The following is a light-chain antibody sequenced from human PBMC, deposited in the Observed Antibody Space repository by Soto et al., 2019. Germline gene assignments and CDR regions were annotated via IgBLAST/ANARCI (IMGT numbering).Light chain of an antibody. Sequence: EIVLTQSPATLSLSPGERATLSCRASQSVNNNFAWYQHRPGQAPRLLIYAASTRATGIPARFSGSGSGTEFSLTISSLQSEDFAVYYCQQYNYWPRTFGQGTKVDIK. CDR3: QQYNYWPRT. CDR2: AAS. CDR1: QSVNNN. V-gene: IGKV3-15*01. J-gene: IGKJ1*01.